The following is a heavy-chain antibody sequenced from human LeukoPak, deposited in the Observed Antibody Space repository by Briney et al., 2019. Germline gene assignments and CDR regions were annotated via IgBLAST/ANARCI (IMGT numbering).Heavy chain of an antibody. V-gene: IGHV1-8*03. CDR1: GYTFTSYD. J-gene: IGHJ6*03. Sequence: ASVKVSCKASGYTFTSYDINWVRQATGQGLEWMGWMNPNSGNTGYAQKFQGRVTITRNTSISTAYMELSSLRSEDTAVYYCARGRRQVATMGPGYYYYMDVWGKGTTVTVSS. D-gene: IGHD5-12*01. CDR3: ARGRRQVATMGPGYYYYMDV. CDR2: MNPNSGNT.